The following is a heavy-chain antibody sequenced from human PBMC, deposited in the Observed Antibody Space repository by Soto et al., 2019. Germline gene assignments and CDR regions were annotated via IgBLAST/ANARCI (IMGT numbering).Heavy chain of an antibody. CDR1: GYSFTRYW. Sequence: SLKISCEDSGYSFTRYWIGWVRQMPGKGLEWMGIIYPGDSDTRYSPSFQGQVTISADKSISTAYLQWSSLKASDTAIYYCARPRVPAAIDAFDMWGQGTMVTVSS. D-gene: IGHD2-2*01. J-gene: IGHJ3*02. CDR3: ARPRVPAAIDAFDM. V-gene: IGHV5-51*01. CDR2: IYPGDSDT.